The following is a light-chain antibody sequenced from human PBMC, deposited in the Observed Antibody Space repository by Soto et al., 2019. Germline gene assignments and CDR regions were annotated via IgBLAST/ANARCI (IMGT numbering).Light chain of an antibody. CDR2: AAS. J-gene: IGKJ1*01. CDR1: QSVISNY. V-gene: IGKV3-20*01. CDR3: QQYGSSLTWT. Sequence: EVVLTQSPGTVSLSPGERVTLSCRASQSVISNYLAWYQQRPGQAPRLLIYAASSRATGIPDRFSGSGSGTDFTLSIGSLEPEDFAVYYCQQYGSSLTWTFGQGTKVEMK.